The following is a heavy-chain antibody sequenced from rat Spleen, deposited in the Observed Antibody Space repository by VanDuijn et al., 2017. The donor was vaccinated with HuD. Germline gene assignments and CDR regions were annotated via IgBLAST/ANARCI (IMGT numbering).Heavy chain of an antibody. D-gene: IGHD1-1*01. Sequence: EVQLQESGPGLVKPSQSLSLTCSVIGYSITSSLRWNWIRKFPGNKLEWMGYINSAGSTVYNPSLKSRISITRDTSKNQFFLQVNSVSTEDTATYYCATSEGVHYYLPFAYLGQGTLVTVSS. CDR1: GYSITSSLR. CDR3: ATSEGVHYYLPFAY. V-gene: IGHV3-3*01. CDR2: INSAGST. J-gene: IGHJ3*01.